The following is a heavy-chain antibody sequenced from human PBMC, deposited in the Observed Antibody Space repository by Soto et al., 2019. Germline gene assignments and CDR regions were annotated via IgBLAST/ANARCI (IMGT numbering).Heavy chain of an antibody. CDR3: ARDPVTMVRGRADYGMDV. Sequence: PGQTLSLTCAISGDSVSSNSAAWNVIRQSPSRGLEWLGRTYYRSKWYNDYAVSVKSRITINPDTSKNQFSLQLNSVTPEDTAVYYCARDPVTMVRGRADYGMDVWGQGTTVTVSS. J-gene: IGHJ6*02. CDR2: TYYRSKWYN. V-gene: IGHV6-1*01. D-gene: IGHD3-10*01. CDR1: GDSVSSNSAA.